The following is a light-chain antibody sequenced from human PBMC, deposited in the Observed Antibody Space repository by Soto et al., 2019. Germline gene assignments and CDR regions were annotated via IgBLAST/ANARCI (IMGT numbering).Light chain of an antibody. J-gene: IGKJ1*01. CDR1: QSVSSSY. CDR3: QQYGSPLT. CDR2: GAS. V-gene: IGKV3-20*01. Sequence: EIALTQSPGTLSLSPGERATLSCRASQSVSSSYLAWYQQKPGQAPRLLIYGASSRATGIPDRFSGSGSGTDFTLTISRLEPEDFAVYYCQQYGSPLTFGQGTKVEIK.